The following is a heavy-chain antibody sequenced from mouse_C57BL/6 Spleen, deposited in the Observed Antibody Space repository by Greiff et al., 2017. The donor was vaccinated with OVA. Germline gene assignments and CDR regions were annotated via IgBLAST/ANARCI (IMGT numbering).Heavy chain of an antibody. CDR3: ARGYYDYAPGAMDY. CDR1: GYSFTDYN. CDR2: INPNYGTT. Sequence: VHVKQSGPELVKPGASVKISCKASGYSFTDYNMNWVKQSNGKSLEWIGVINPNYGTTSYNQKFKGKATLTVDQSSSTAYMQLNSLTSEDSAVYYCARGYYDYAPGAMDYWGQGTSVTVSS. J-gene: IGHJ4*01. D-gene: IGHD2-4*01. V-gene: IGHV1-39*01.